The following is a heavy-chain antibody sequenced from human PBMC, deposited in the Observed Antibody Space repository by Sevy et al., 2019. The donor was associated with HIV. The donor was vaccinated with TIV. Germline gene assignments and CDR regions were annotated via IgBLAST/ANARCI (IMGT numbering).Heavy chain of an antibody. D-gene: IGHD3-22*01. CDR3: AITREYYSDSSGYFDY. J-gene: IGHJ4*02. CDR1: GYTLTEFS. CDR2: FDPEDAKT. Sequence: ASVKVSCQISGYTLTEFSMHWVRQVPGKGLEWMGSFDPEDAKTLYAQKFQGRVTMTEDTSTDTAYMELRSLRSEDTAMYYCAITREYYSDSSGYFDYWGQGTLVTVSS. V-gene: IGHV1-24*01.